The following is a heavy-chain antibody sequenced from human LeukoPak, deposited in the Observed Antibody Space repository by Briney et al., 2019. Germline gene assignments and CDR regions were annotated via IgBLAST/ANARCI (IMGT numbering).Heavy chain of an antibody. Sequence: GGSLRLSCAASGFTFSSYAMSWVRQAPGKGLEWVAVIWYDGSNKYYADSVKGRFTISRDNSKNTLYLQMNSLRAEDTAVYYCARDPRSGYPPYFDYWGQGTLVTVSS. CDR2: IWYDGSNK. V-gene: IGHV3-33*08. J-gene: IGHJ4*02. CDR1: GFTFSSYA. CDR3: ARDPRSGYPPYFDY. D-gene: IGHD3-22*01.